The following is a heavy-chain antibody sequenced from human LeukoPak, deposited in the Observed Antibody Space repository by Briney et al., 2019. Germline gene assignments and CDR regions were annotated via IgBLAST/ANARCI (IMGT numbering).Heavy chain of an antibody. CDR1: VFSFSTYA. CDR2: IQDDGSNK. Sequence: PGGSLRLSCAASVFSFSTYAMHWVRQAPGKGLEWVAFIQDDGSNKFYADSVKGRFTISRDSALNSLYLQMNNLRAEDTAVYYCARDRWGYCSSTTCPFDSWGQGTLVTVSS. J-gene: IGHJ4*02. V-gene: IGHV3-30*02. D-gene: IGHD2-2*01. CDR3: ARDRWGYCSSTTCPFDS.